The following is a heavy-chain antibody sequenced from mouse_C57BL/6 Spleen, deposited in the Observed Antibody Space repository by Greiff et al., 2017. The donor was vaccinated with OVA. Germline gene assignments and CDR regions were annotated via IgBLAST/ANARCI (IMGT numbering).Heavy chain of an antibody. CDR3: ARVYGSSLDY. CDR1: GFTFSDYY. CDR2: INYDGSST. D-gene: IGHD1-1*01. V-gene: IGHV5-16*01. Sequence: EVQVVESEGGLVQPGSSMPLSCTASGFTFSDYYMAWVRQVPEKGLEWVANINYDGSSTYSLDSLQSRFIISSDNAKNLLYLQMSSLKSEDTATYYCARVYGSSLDYWGQGTTLTVSS. J-gene: IGHJ2*01.